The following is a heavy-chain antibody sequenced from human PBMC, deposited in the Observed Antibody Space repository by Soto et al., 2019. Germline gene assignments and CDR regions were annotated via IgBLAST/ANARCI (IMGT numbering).Heavy chain of an antibody. CDR3: ARDLQYSRLFYGMDV. Sequence: QVQLQESGPGLVKPSQTLSLTCTVSGGSIGSGGYYWSWIRQHPGKGLEWIGYIYYSGSTYYNPSLKSRVTISLDTSKNQSSLKLSSVTAADTAVYYCARDLQYSRLFYGMDVWGQGTTVTVSS. V-gene: IGHV4-31*03. J-gene: IGHJ6*02. CDR2: IYYSGST. CDR1: GGSIGSGGYY. D-gene: IGHD6-13*01.